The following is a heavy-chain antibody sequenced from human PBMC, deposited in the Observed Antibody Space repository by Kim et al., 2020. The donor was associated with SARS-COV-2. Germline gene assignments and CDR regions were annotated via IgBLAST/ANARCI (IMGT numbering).Heavy chain of an antibody. Sequence: GGSLRLSCAASGFTFSSYAMHWVRQAPGKGLEWVAVISYDGSNKYYADSVKGRFTISRDNSKNTLYLQMNSLRAEDTAVYYCARAIYCSSTSCLPCFDPWGQGTLVTVSS. CDR2: ISYDGSNK. D-gene: IGHD2-2*01. J-gene: IGHJ5*02. V-gene: IGHV3-30-3*01. CDR3: ARAIYCSSTSCLPCFDP. CDR1: GFTFSSYA.